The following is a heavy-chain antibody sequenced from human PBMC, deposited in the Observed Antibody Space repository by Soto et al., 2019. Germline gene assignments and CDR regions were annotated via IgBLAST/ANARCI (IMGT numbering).Heavy chain of an antibody. CDR2: IYTSGST. CDR3: ARVNCSGGSCYWGINWFDP. Sequence: PSETLSLTCTVSGGSISSYYWSWIRQPAGKGLEWIGRIYTSGSTNYNPSLKSRVTMSVDTSKNQFSLKLSSVTAADTAVYYCARVNCSGGSCYWGINWFDPWGQGTLVTSPQ. J-gene: IGHJ5*02. CDR1: GGSISSYY. D-gene: IGHD2-15*01. V-gene: IGHV4-4*07.